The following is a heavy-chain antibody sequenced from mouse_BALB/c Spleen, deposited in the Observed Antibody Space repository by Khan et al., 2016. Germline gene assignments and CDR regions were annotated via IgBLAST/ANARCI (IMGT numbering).Heavy chain of an antibody. CDR3: AKGDYAMDY. V-gene: IGHV3-2*02. CDR2: ISDSGST. D-gene: IGHD2-13*01. CDR1: GYSITSDYA. Sequence: EVELVASGPGLVKPSQSLSLTCTVTGYSITSDYACNWLRQFPGNKMEWMGYISDSGSTRYNPSLKSRISIYRDTSKNQFFQQLNSVTTEDTATYCCAKGDYAMDYWGQGTSVTVSS. J-gene: IGHJ4*01.